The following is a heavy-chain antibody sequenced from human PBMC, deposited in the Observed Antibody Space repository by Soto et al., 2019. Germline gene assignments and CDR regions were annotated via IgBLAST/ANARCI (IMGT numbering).Heavy chain of an antibody. V-gene: IGHV1-8*01. J-gene: IGHJ4*02. CDR1: GYTFTNSA. Sequence: ASVKVSCKASGYTFTNSAINWVRQAPGQGLEWMGWMNPDSGHAAYAQKFQGRVTLTTSTSTSTVYMEMRSLGSEDTAVYYCARRPHCSGGICYYGLDNWGQGTLVTVSS. CDR3: ARRPHCSGGICYYGLDN. D-gene: IGHD2-15*01. CDR2: MNPDSGHA.